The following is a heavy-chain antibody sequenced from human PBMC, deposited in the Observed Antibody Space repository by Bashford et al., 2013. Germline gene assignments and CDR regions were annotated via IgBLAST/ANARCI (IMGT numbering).Heavy chain of an antibody. Sequence: VRQAPGKGLEWLSFISKSGSPTYYADSVKGRFTISRDNAEDSLYLQMNSLTASDTAMYYCARLKDSNYNYYYDGMDVWGQGTTVTVSS. V-gene: IGHV3-48*01. D-gene: IGHD4-11*01. CDR2: ISKSGSPT. J-gene: IGHJ6*02. CDR3: ARLKDSNYNYYYDGMDV.